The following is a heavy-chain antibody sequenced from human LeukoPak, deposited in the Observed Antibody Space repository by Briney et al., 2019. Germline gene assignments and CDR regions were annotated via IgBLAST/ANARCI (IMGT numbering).Heavy chain of an antibody. CDR3: ARCYDYYDSSGAPFDP. CDR2: IYSGGST. J-gene: IGHJ5*02. V-gene: IGHV3-53*01. CDR1: GFTVSSNY. D-gene: IGHD3-22*01. Sequence: GGSLRLSCAASGFTVSSNYTSWVRQAPGKGLEWVSVIYSGGSTYYADSVKGRFTLSRDNSKNTLYLQMNSLRAEDTAVYYCARCYDYYDSSGAPFDPWGQGTLVTVSS.